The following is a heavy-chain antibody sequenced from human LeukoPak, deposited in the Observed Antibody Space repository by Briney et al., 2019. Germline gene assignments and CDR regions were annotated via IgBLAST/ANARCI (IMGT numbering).Heavy chain of an antibody. D-gene: IGHD3-16*01. J-gene: IGHJ4*02. CDR2: IFHSGST. Sequence: SETLSLTCTVSGGSISSYYWGWIRQPPGKGLEGIGYIFHSGSTNSNPSLKSRVTISVDTSKNQFSLKLSSVTAADTAVYYCARSAFGDYSFDYWGQGTLVTVSS. CDR1: GGSISSYY. V-gene: IGHV4-59*01. CDR3: ARSAFGDYSFDY.